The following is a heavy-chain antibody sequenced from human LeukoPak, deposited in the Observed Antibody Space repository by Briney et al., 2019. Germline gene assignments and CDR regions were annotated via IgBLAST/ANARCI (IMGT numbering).Heavy chain of an antibody. Sequence: SETLSLTCTVSGGSISSSSYYWGWIRQPPGKGLEWIGSIYYSGSTYYNPSLKSRVTISVDTSKNQFSLKLSSVTAADTAVYYCASSAGGSSGYYGPFGYWGQGTLVTVSS. CDR3: ASSAGGSSGYYGPFGY. J-gene: IGHJ4*02. V-gene: IGHV4-39*07. D-gene: IGHD3-22*01. CDR1: GGSISSSSYY. CDR2: IYYSGST.